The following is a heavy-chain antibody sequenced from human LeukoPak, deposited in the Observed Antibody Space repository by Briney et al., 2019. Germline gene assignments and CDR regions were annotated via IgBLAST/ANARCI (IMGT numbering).Heavy chain of an antibody. D-gene: IGHD2-15*01. CDR3: ARESACRSSCRYFDF. CDR1: GFTFSSSA. V-gene: IGHV3-23*01. CDR2: ISNNGGYT. Sequence: PGGSLRLSCAASGFTFSSSAMSWVRQAPGKGLEWVSAISNNGGYTYYADSVQGRFTISRDNSKNTVFLQMNSLRAEDTAVYYCARESACRSSCRYFDFWGQGTLVTVSS. J-gene: IGHJ4*02.